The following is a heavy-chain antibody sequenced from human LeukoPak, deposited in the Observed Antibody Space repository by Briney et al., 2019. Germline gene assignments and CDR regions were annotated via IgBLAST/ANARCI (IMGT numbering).Heavy chain of an antibody. V-gene: IGHV3-9*01. D-gene: IGHD3-9*01. J-gene: IGHJ6*02. Sequence: PGGSLRLSCAASGFTFDDYAMHWVRQAPGKGLEWVSGISWNSGSIGYADSVKGRFTISRDNAKNSLYLQTNSLRAEDTALYYCAKDGGYDTLTGNTNYGMDVWGQGTTVTVSS. CDR1: GFTFDDYA. CDR3: AKDGGYDTLTGNTNYGMDV. CDR2: ISWNSGSI.